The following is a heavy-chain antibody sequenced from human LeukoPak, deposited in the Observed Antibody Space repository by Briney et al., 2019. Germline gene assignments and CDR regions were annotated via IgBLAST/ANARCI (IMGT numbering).Heavy chain of an antibody. Sequence: GGSLRLSCAASGFTFSSYWMNWVRQAPGKGLEWVANINGDGSEKHYVDSVRGRFTISRDNAKNSLYMQMNSLRAEDTAAYYCASGSYYDILTGYYYGMDVWGQGTTVTVSS. D-gene: IGHD3-9*01. V-gene: IGHV3-7*01. CDR3: ASGSYYDILTGYYYGMDV. CDR1: GFTFSSYW. J-gene: IGHJ6*02. CDR2: INGDGSEK.